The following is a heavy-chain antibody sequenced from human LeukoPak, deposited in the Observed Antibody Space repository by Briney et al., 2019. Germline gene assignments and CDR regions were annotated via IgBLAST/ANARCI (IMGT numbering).Heavy chain of an antibody. J-gene: IGHJ5*02. CDR2: ISSSGSTI. CDR3: ARFGSQLLWRWFDP. V-gene: IGHV3-11*04. Sequence: GGSLRLSCADSGFTFSDYYMSWIRQAPGKGLEWVSYISSSGSTIYYADSVKGRFTISRDNAKNSLYLQMNSLRAEDTAVYYCARFGSQLLWRWFDPWGQGTLVTVSS. CDR1: GFTFSDYY. D-gene: IGHD2-2*01.